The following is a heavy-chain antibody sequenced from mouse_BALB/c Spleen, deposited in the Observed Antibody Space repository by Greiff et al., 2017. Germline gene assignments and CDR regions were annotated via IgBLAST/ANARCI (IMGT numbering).Heavy chain of an antibody. J-gene: IGHJ3*01. CDR1: GYAFTNYL. CDR2: INPGSGGT. D-gene: IGHD3-2*01. CDR3: ARERGDSSGYVGFAY. V-gene: IGHV1-54*01. Sequence: QVQLKQSGAELVRPGTSVKVSCKASGYAFTNYLIEWVKQRPGQGLEWIGVINPGSGGTNYNEKFKGKATLTADKSSSTAYMQLSSLTSDDSAVYFCARERGDSSGYVGFAYWGQGTLVTVSA.